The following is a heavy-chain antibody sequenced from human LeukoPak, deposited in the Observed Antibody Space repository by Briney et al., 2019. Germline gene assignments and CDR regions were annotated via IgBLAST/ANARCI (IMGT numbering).Heavy chain of an antibody. CDR1: GDSISSGGHY. J-gene: IGHJ3*02. CDR2: ISYTGRET. V-gene: IGHV4-61*08. D-gene: IGHD1-14*01. Sequence: SQTLSLTCTVSGDSISSGGHYWNWLRQPPGKGLEWIGYISYTGRETNYNPSLKSRLTISVDTSKNQFSLMLTSVTAADTAVYYCARQPGGTAAFDIWAQGTMVTVSS. CDR3: ARQPGGTAAFDI.